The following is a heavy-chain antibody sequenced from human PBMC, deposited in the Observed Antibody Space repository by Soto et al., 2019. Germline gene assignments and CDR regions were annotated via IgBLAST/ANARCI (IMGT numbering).Heavy chain of an antibody. CDR1: GYTFSAYY. D-gene: IGHD1-26*01. CDR2: LDPKTGDT. J-gene: IGHJ4*02. V-gene: IGHV1-2*02. Sequence: QVHLVQSGAEVKSPGASVRVSCKASGYTFSAYYLHWVRHAPGQGLEWMGWLDPKTGDTTYAQKFQGRVTLTRDTSISTAYMELGRLGSDDTAVYYCARDNSGIEYGDFDYWGQGTLVTVSS. CDR3: ARDNSGIEYGDFDY.